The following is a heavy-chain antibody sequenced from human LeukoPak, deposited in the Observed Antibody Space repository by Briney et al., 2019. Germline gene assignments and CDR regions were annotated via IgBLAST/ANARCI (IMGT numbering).Heavy chain of an antibody. D-gene: IGHD6-13*01. J-gene: IGHJ4*02. CDR1: GGSISSSSYY. Sequence: SETLSLTCTVSGGSISSSSYYWGWLRQPPGKGLQWIRNIYYSEVTKYNPSLMSRVAISVDTSKNQFSLNLSSVTAADTAVYYCARAGGAAAGIKSFGYWGQGTLVTVSS. CDR3: ARAGGAAAGIKSFGY. V-gene: IGHV4-39*01. CDR2: IYYSEVT.